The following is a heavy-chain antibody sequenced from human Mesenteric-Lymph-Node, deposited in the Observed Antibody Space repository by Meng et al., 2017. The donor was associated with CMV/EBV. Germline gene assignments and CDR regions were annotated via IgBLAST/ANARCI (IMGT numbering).Heavy chain of an antibody. CDR2: IYYSGST. J-gene: IGHJ4*02. V-gene: IGHV4-59*01. CDR3: ASHYYYGSGSYDS. Sequence: CTVSGGSISSYYWSWIRQPPGKGLEWIGYIYYSGSTNYNPSLKSRVTISVDTSKNQFSLKLSSVTAADTAVYYCASHYYYGSGSYDSWGQGTLVTVSS. D-gene: IGHD3-10*01. CDR1: GGSISSYY.